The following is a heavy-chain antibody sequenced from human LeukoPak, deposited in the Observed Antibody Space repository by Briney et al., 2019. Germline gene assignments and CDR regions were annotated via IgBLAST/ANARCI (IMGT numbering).Heavy chain of an antibody. CDR2: IYHSGST. Sequence: SETLSLTCAVSGYSISSGYYWGWIRQPPGKGLEWIGSIYHSGSTHYNPSLKSRDTISVDSSKNQFSLKLTSVTAADTAVYYCARVAAVAVKYYFDYWGQGTLAIISS. V-gene: IGHV4-38-2*01. J-gene: IGHJ4*02. CDR1: GYSISSGYY. CDR3: ARVAAVAVKYYFDY. D-gene: IGHD6-19*01.